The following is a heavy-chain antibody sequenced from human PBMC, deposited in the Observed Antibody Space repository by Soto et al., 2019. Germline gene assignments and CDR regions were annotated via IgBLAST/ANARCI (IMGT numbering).Heavy chain of an antibody. J-gene: IGHJ5*02. D-gene: IGHD3-10*01. V-gene: IGHV3-64D*06. CDR1: GFTFSSYA. CDR2: ISSNGGST. CDR3: VKPITMVRGVTAGP. Sequence: PGGSLRLSCSASGFTFSSYAMHWVRQAPGKGLEYVSAISSNGGSTYYADSVKGRFTISRDNSKNTLYLQMSSLRAEDTAVYYCVKPITMVRGVTAGPWGQGTLVTVSS.